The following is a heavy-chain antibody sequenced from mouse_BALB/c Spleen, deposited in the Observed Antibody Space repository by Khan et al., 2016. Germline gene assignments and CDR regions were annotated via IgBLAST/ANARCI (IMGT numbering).Heavy chain of an antibody. CDR1: GFNIKDTY. D-gene: IGHD2-1*01. CDR2: IDPANGNT. CDR3: ALFFDGNLWFAY. V-gene: IGHV14-3*02. J-gene: IGHJ3*01. Sequence: VQLKQSGAELVKPGASVKLSCTASGFNIKDTYMHWVKQRPEQGLEWIGRIDPANGNTKYDPKFQGKATITADTSSNTAYLHLSSLTSEDTAVYYSALFFDGNLWFAYWGQGTLVTVSA.